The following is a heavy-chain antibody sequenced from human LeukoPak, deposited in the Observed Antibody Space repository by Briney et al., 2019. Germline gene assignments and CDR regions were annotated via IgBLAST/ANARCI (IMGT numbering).Heavy chain of an antibody. J-gene: IGHJ4*02. CDR3: ARAGYCSGGSCYEDYGDYVFYFDY. V-gene: IGHV6-1*01. CDR2: TYYRSKWYN. D-gene: IGHD2-15*01. CDR1: GDSVSSNSAA. Sequence: SQTLSLTCAISGDSVSSNSAAWNWIRQSPSRGLEWLGRTYYRSKWYNDYAVSVKSRITINPDTSKNQFSLQLNSVTPEDTAVYYCARAGYCSGGSCYEDYGDYVFYFDYWGQGTLVTVSS.